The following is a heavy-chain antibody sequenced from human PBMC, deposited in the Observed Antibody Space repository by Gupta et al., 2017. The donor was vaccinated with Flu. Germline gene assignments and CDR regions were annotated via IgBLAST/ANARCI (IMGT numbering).Heavy chain of an antibody. V-gene: IGHV4-39*01. J-gene: IGHJ4*02. CDR2: IYYDGST. D-gene: IGHD5-12*01. Sequence: QLQLQASGPGLVKPSKTLPLTCTVSGGSAGSDDYYWDWMRQPPGKGLAWHASIYYDGSTYYNSSLQSRISISLDTTKNHFSMELRSVTAADTAIYYSAGHSAYDRAYDLSYWGQGTLVTVSS. CDR3: AGHSAYDRAYDLSY. CDR1: GGSAGSDDYY.